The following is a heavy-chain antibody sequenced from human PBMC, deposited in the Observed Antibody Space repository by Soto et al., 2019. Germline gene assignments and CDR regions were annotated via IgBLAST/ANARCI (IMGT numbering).Heavy chain of an antibody. CDR2: ISGDGRGT. CDR3: GRDPNGGHIGAFEF. CDR1: DFSFSTYA. Sequence: EVQLLESGGGLEQPGGSLRLSCEGSDFSFSTYAMTWVRQAPGKGLEWVSSISGDGRGTSYIDSVKGRFTVSRDNSMNTVYLQMNSLRAEDTVVYYCGRDPNGGHIGAFEFWGQGAMVAVSS. J-gene: IGHJ3*01. V-gene: IGHV3-23*01. D-gene: IGHD4-17*01.